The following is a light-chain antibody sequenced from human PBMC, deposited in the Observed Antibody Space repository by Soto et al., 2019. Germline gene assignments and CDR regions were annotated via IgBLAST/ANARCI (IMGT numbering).Light chain of an antibody. CDR2: GAS. V-gene: IGKV3-20*01. CDR1: QSVSSSY. Sequence: EIVLTQSPGTLSLSPGEGATLSCRASQSVSSSYIAWYQQRPGQTPRLLIYGASSRATGIPDSCSGSGSGTVFPPTISRLEPEDVALYYCQQYAASRTFGQGTKVDIK. J-gene: IGKJ1*01. CDR3: QQYAASRT.